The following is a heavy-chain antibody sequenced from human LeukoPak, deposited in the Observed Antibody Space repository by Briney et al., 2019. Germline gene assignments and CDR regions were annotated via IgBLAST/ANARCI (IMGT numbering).Heavy chain of an antibody. D-gene: IGHD6-13*01. CDR1: GFTFSSYG. Sequence: QPGRSLRLSCAASGFTFSSYGMHWVRQAPGKGLEWVAVISYDGSNKYYADSVKGRFTISRDNSKNTLYLQMNSLRAEDTAVYYCWCSSTSGGKIDYWGQGTLVTVSS. J-gene: IGHJ4*02. CDR3: WCSSTSGGKIDY. CDR2: ISYDGSNK. V-gene: IGHV3-30*03.